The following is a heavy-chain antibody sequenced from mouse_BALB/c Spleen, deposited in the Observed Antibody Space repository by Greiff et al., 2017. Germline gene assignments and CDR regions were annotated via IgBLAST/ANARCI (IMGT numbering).Heavy chain of an antibody. J-gene: IGHJ2*01. Sequence: VQLQQSGPELVKPGASVKISCKASGYAFSSSWMNWVKQRPGQGLEWIGRIYPGDGDTNYNGKFKGKATLTADKSSSTAYMQLSSLTSVDSAVYFCARRGDSMIPLDYWGQGTTLTVSS. CDR1: GYAFSSSW. D-gene: IGHD2-3*01. CDR3: ARRGDSMIPLDY. CDR2: IYPGDGDT. V-gene: IGHV1-82*01.